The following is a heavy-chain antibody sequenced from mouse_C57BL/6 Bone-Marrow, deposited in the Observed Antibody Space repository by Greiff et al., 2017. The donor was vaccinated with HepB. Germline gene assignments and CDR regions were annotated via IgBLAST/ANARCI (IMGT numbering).Heavy chain of an antibody. CDR3: AREGTTVEDD. J-gene: IGHJ2*01. CDR2: INPNNGGT. D-gene: IGHD1-1*01. CDR1: GYTFTDYY. Sequence: VQLQQSGPELVKPGASVKISCKASGYTFTDYYMNWVKQSPGKSLEWIGDINPNNGGTSYNQKFKGKATLTVDKSSSTAYMELRSLTSEDSAVYYCAREGTTVEDDWGQGTTLTVAT. V-gene: IGHV1-26*01.